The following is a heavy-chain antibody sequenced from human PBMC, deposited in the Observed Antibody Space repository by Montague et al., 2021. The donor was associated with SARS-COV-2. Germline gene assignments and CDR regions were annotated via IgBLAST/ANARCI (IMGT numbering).Heavy chain of an antibody. V-gene: IGHV4-4*02. D-gene: IGHD4-23*01. CDR3: ARDRGDHGGHNGNWFDP. CDR2: IYHSGST. J-gene: IGHJ5*02. CDR1: GGSISSSNW. Sequence: SETLSLTCAVSGGSISSSNWWIWVRQPPGKGLEWIGEIYHSGSTNYNPSLKSRVTISVDKSKNQFSLRLSSVTAADTAVYYCARDRGDHGGHNGNWFDPWGQGTLVTVSS.